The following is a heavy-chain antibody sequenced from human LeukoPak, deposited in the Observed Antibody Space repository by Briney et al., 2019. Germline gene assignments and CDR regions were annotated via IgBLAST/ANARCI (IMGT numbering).Heavy chain of an antibody. CDR3: ARGLPPGH. Sequence: SETLSLTCGVYGGSFSIYCWNWIRQPPGKGLEWVGEINQSGSTKYNPSLKSRVTISVDTSKNQFSLKLSSVTAADTAVYYCARGLPPGHWGQGTLVTVSS. V-gene: IGHV4-34*01. CDR2: INQSGST. CDR1: GGSFSIYC. D-gene: IGHD3-10*01. J-gene: IGHJ4*02.